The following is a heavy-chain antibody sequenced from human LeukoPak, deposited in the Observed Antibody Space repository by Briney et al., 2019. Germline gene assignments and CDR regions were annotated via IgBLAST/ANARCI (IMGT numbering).Heavy chain of an antibody. D-gene: IGHD6-19*01. CDR2: IYYSGST. Sequence: SETPSLTCTVSGGSISTYYWSWIRQPPGKGREWSGYIYYSGSTNYNPSLKSRVTISVDTSKNQFSLILSSVTAADTAVYYCARSSSGLTADPFDIWGQGTMVTVSS. V-gene: IGHV4-59*01. J-gene: IGHJ3*02. CDR3: ARSSSGLTADPFDI. CDR1: GGSISTYY.